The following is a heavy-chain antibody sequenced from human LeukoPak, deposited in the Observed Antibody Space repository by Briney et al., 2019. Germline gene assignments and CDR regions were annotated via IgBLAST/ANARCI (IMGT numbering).Heavy chain of an antibody. Sequence: GGSLRLSCAASGFTFSSYAMHWVRQAPGKGLEWVAVISYDGSNKYYADSVKGRFTISRDNFKNTLYLQMNNLRAEDTAVYYCAKDLGMLGYCTSTSCSQDAFDIWGQGTMVTVSS. CDR3: AKDLGMLGYCTSTSCSQDAFDI. V-gene: IGHV3-30-3*01. CDR2: ISYDGSNK. D-gene: IGHD2-2*01. J-gene: IGHJ3*02. CDR1: GFTFSSYA.